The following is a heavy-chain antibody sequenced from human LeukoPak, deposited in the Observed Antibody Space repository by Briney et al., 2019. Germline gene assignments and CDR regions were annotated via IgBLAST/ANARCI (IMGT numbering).Heavy chain of an antibody. J-gene: IGHJ5*02. V-gene: IGHV3-9*01. Sequence: GRSLRLSCAASGFTFDDYAMPWVRQAPGKGLEWVSGISWNSGSIGYADSVKGRFTISRDNAKNSLYLQMNSLRAEDTALYYCAKVVVGEDGAWFDPWGQGTLVTVSS. CDR2: ISWNSGSI. CDR3: AKVVVGEDGAWFDP. CDR1: GFTFDDYA. D-gene: IGHD2-15*01.